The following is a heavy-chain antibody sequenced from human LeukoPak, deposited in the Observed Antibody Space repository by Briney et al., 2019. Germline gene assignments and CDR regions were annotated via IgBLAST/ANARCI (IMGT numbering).Heavy chain of an antibody. V-gene: IGHV3-53*01. CDR3: AKVRYGVVVITPNYFDY. D-gene: IGHD3-22*01. CDR2: IYSGGST. J-gene: IGHJ4*02. CDR1: GFIVGHNY. Sequence: GGSLRLSCAASGFIVGHNYMSWVRQAPGKGLESVSLIYSGGSTYYADSVKGRFTISRDNSKNTLYVQMNSLRAEDTAIYYCAKVRYGVVVITPNYFDYWGQGTLVTVSS.